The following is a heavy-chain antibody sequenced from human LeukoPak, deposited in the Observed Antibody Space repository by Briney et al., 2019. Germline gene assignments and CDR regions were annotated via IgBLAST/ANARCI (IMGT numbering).Heavy chain of an antibody. CDR1: GGSISSSRYY. V-gene: IGHV4-39*01. D-gene: IGHD3-10*01. CDR3: AAPASGVREGPLDY. J-gene: IGHJ4*01. CDR2: FYYSGST. Sequence: SETLSLTCTVSGGSISSSRYYWGWIRQPPGKGLEWIGSFYYSGSTYYHPSLKRRVTISVDTSKNPFSLTLSSGTAADTAVYYGAAPASGVREGPLDYWGQGTPVTVSS.